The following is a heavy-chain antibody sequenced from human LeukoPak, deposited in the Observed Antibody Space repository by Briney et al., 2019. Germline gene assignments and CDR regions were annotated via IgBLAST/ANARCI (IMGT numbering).Heavy chain of an antibody. V-gene: IGHV4-59*08. J-gene: IGHJ6*02. CDR2: IYYSGST. CDR3: ARHAFIGYYYGIDV. Sequence: SETLSLTCSVSSGSISTYYWSWIRQPPGKGLEWTGYIYYSGSTNYNPSLKSRVTISVDTSKNQFSLKLTSVTATDTGVYYCARHAFIGYYYGIDVWGQGTTVTVSS. CDR1: SGSISTYY. D-gene: IGHD2-15*01.